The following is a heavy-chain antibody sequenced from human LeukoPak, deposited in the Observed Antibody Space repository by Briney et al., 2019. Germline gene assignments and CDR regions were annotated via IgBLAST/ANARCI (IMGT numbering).Heavy chain of an antibody. J-gene: IGHJ4*02. Sequence: GASVKVSCKVSGYTLTELCMHWVRQAPGKGLEWMGGCDPEDGGTIYAQKFQGSVTMTEDTSTGTAYMELSSLRSEDTAVYYCTTDTSPPRGFFYWGQGTLVTVSS. CDR3: TTDTSPPRGFFY. D-gene: IGHD2-2*01. V-gene: IGHV1-24*01. CDR2: CDPEDGGT. CDR1: GYTLTELC.